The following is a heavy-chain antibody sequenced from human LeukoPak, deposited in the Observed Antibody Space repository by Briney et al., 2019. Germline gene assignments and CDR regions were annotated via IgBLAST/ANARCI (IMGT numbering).Heavy chain of an antibody. CDR2: ISGSGGST. V-gene: IGHV3-23*01. Sequence: PGGSLRLSCAASGFTFSSYAMSWVRQAPGKGLEWVSAISGSGGSTYYADSVKGRLTISRDNSKNTLYLQMNSLTAEDTAVDYCAKDHPAYYYDSSGYYADYWGQRTLVTVSS. D-gene: IGHD3-22*01. CDR1: GFTFSSYA. CDR3: AKDHPAYYYDSSGYYADY. J-gene: IGHJ4*02.